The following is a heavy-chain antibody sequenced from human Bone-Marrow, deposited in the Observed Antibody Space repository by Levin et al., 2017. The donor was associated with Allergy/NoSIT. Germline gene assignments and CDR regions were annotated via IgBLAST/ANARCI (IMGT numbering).Heavy chain of an antibody. V-gene: IGHV3-21*01. CDR2: ISSSSSYI. J-gene: IGHJ4*02. Sequence: GGSLRLSCAASGFTFSSYSMNWVRQAPGKGLEWVSSISSSSSYIYYADSVKGRFTISRDNAKNSLYLQMNSLRAEDTAVYYCARDSNYYDSSGYYPDLDYWGQGTLVTVSS. D-gene: IGHD3-22*01. CDR1: GFTFSSYS. CDR3: ARDSNYYDSSGYYPDLDY.